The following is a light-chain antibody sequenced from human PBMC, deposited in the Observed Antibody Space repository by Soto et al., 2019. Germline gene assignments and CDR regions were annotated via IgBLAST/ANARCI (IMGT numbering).Light chain of an antibody. CDR3: CSYAGSYTVV. CDR1: SSDVGAYYH. CDR2: DVS. V-gene: IGLV2-11*01. Sequence: QSALTQPRSVSGSPGQSVTISCAGTSSDVGAYYHVSWYQQHPDKAPKLMIYDVSRLPSGVPDRFSGSKSGNTASLTISGLQAEDEADYYCCSYAGSYTVVFGGGTKLTVL. J-gene: IGLJ2*01.